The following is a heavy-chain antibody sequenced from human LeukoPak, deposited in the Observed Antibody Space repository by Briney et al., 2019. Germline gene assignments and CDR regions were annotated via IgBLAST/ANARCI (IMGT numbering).Heavy chain of an antibody. J-gene: IGHJ4*02. CDR2: IKSKTDGGTT. CDR1: GFTFSNAW. V-gene: IGHV3-15*01. Sequence: PGGSLRLSCAASGFTFSNAWMSWVRHAPGKGLEWVGRIKSKTDGGTTDYAAPVKGRFTISRDDSKNTLYLQMNSLGAEDTAVYYCARGVSNYGDYLDYWGQGTLVTVSS. D-gene: IGHD4-11*01. CDR3: ARGVSNYGDYLDY.